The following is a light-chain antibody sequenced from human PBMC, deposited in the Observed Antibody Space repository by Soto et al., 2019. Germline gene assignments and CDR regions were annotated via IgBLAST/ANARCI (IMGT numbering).Light chain of an antibody. CDR1: QIVSSSY. J-gene: IGKJ1*01. CDR2: GAS. V-gene: IGKV3-20*01. Sequence: EIVVTQSPGTLSLSPGERATLSCRASQIVSSSYLAWYQQKPGQAPRLLIYGASSRATGIPDRFSGSGSGTDFTLPISRLEPEDFAVYYCQQYGSSPRTFGQRTKVDIK. CDR3: QQYGSSPRT.